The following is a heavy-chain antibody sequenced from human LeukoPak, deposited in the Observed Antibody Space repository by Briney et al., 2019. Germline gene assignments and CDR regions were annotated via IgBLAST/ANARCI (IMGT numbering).Heavy chain of an antibody. V-gene: IGHV1-24*01. CDR2: FDPEDGET. Sequence: ASVKVSCKVSGYTLTELSMHWVRQAPGKGLEWMGGFDPEDGETIYAQKFQGRVTMTEDTSTDTAYMELSSLRSEDTAVYYCATVSPRGSGSYYDYWGQGTLVTLSS. CDR1: GYTLTELS. D-gene: IGHD3-10*01. J-gene: IGHJ4*02. CDR3: ATVSPRGSGSYYDY.